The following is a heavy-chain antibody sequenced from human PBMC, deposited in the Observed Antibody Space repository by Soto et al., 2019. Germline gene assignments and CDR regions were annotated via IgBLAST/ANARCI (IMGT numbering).Heavy chain of an antibody. CDR3: ARAVAVPADFDY. CDR1: GYTFTSYA. D-gene: IGHD6-19*01. J-gene: IGHJ4*02. CDR2: INAGNGNT. V-gene: IGHV1-3*01. Sequence: ASVKVSCKASGYTFTSYAMHWVRQAPGQRLEWMGWINAGNGNTKYSQKFQGRVTITRDTSASTAYMELSSLRSEDTAVYYCARAVAVPADFDYWGQGALVTVSS.